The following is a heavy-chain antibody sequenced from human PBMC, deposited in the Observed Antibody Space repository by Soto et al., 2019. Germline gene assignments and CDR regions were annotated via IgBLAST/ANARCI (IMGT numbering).Heavy chain of an antibody. CDR1: GFTFSSYG. Sequence: QVQLVESGGGVVQPGRSLRLSCAASGFTFSSYGMHWVRQAPGKGLEWVAVISYDGSNKYYADSVKGRFTISRDNSKNTLYLQMNSLRAEDTAVYYCAKQIRVRITIRDAFDIWGQGTMVTVSS. D-gene: IGHD3-10*01. CDR3: AKQIRVRITIRDAFDI. J-gene: IGHJ3*02. V-gene: IGHV3-30*18. CDR2: ISYDGSNK.